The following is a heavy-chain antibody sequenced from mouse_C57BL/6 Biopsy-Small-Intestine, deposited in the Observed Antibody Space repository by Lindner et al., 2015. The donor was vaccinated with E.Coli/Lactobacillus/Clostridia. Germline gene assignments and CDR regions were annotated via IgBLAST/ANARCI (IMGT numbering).Heavy chain of an antibody. Sequence: VQLQESGPGLVQPSQSLSITCTVSGFSLTSYGVHWVRQSPGKGLEWLGVIWRGGSTDYNAAFMSRLSITKDNSKSQVFFKMNSLQADDTAIYYCAKRGYDYDGNAMDYWGQGTSVTVSS. CDR2: IWRGGST. V-gene: IGHV2-5*01. CDR1: GFSLTSYG. CDR3: AKRGYDYDGNAMDY. J-gene: IGHJ4*01. D-gene: IGHD2-4*01.